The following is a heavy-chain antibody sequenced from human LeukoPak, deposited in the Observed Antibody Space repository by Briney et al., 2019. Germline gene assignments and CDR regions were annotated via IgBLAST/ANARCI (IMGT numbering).Heavy chain of an antibody. CDR3: ATDRGFASFDY. V-gene: IGHV3-21*01. D-gene: IGHD3-3*01. J-gene: IGHJ4*02. Sequence: GGSLRLSCAASGFTFSSYSMNWVRQAPGKGLEWVSSITSSSTYIYYADSLKGRFTISRDNAKNSLYLQMNSLRAEDTAVYYCATDRGFASFDYWGQGTLVTVSS. CDR2: ITSSSTYI. CDR1: GFTFSSYS.